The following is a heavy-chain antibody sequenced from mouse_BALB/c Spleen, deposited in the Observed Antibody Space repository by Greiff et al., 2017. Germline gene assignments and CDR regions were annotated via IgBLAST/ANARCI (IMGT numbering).Heavy chain of an antibody. CDR1: GFTFSSFG. Sequence: EVKLVESGGGLVQPGGSRKLSCAASGFTFSSFGMHWVRQAPEKGLEWVAYISSGSSTIYYADTVKGRFTISRDNPKNTLFLQMTSLRSEDTAMYYCAAWDYAMDYWGQGTSVTVSS. J-gene: IGHJ4*01. CDR2: ISSGSSTI. D-gene: IGHD4-1*01. V-gene: IGHV5-17*02. CDR3: AAWDYAMDY.